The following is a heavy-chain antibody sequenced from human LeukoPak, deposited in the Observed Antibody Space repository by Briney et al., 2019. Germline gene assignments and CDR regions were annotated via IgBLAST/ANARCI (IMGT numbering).Heavy chain of an antibody. V-gene: IGHV3-48*03. J-gene: IGHJ4*02. CDR3: AKDYYYDSSGLTAFEY. Sequence: GGSLRLSCAASGFTFSSYEMNWVRQAPGKGLEWVSYISSSGSTIYYADSVKGRFTISRDNSKNTLYLQMNSLRAEDTATYYCAKDYYYDSSGLTAFEYWGQGTLVTVSS. CDR1: GFTFSSYE. D-gene: IGHD3-22*01. CDR2: ISSSGSTI.